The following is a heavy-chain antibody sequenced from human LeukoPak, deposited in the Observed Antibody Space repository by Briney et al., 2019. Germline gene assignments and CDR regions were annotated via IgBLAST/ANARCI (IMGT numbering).Heavy chain of an antibody. D-gene: IGHD3-10*01. J-gene: IGHJ6*03. CDR3: ARRGPRGYYYYYMDV. CDR1: GGSISSGSYY. Sequence: SETLSLTCTVSGGSISSGSYYWSWIRQPPGKGLEWIGEINHSGSTNYNPSLKSRVTISVDTSKNQFSLKLSSVTAADTAVYYCARRGPRGYYYYYMDVWGKGTTVTVSS. CDR2: INHSGST. V-gene: IGHV4-39*07.